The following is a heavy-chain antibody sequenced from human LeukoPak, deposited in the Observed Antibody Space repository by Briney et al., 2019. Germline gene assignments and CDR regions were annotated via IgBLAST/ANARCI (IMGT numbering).Heavy chain of an antibody. D-gene: IGHD2/OR15-2a*01. CDR2: IWYDGSNK. CDR3: AKNPEVLLSY. V-gene: IGHV3-33*06. Sequence: GRSLRLSCAASGFTFSSYGMHWVRQAPGKGLEWVAVIWYDGSNKYYADSVKGRFTISRDNSKNTLYLQMNSLRAEDTAVYYCAKNPEVLLSYWGQGTLVTVSS. J-gene: IGHJ4*02. CDR1: GFTFSSYG.